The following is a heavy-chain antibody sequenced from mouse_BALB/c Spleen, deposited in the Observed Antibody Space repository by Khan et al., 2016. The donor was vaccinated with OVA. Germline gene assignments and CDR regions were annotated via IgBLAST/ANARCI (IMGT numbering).Heavy chain of an antibody. V-gene: IGHV1-20*02. CDR1: GYSFTGYF. CDR2: INPHIGET. D-gene: IGHD1-1*01. J-gene: IGHJ2*01. Sequence: EVQLKESGPELVKPGASVKISYKASGYSFTGYFMNWVMQSHGKSLEWIGRINPHIGETLYNQKFKGKATLTVDESSRTAHMELRSLASEDSAVYYCARKNGSDFDYWGQGTTLTVSS. CDR3: ARKNGSDFDY.